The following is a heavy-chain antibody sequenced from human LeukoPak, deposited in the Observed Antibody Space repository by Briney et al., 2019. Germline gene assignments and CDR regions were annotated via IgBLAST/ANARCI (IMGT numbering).Heavy chain of an antibody. CDR1: GFTFSSYG. CDR3: AKGPGGAVAAIFDY. CDR2: ISYDGSNK. J-gene: IGHJ4*02. V-gene: IGHV3-30*18. D-gene: IGHD6-19*01. Sequence: GGSLRLSCAASGFTFSSYGMHWVRQAPGKGLEWVAVISYDGSNKYYADSVEGRFTISRDNSKNTLYLQMNSLRAEDTAVYYCAKGPGGAVAAIFDYWGQGTLVTVSS.